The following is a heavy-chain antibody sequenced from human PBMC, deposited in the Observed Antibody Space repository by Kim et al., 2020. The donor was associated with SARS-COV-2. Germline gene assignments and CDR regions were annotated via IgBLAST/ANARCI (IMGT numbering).Heavy chain of an antibody. Sequence: SETLSLTCTVSGDSINSYFWSWIRQPPGKGLEWIAYVYYSGSTTYNPSLQSRVTISVDTSKNQFSLKLSSVTAADTAGYYCSRLRGRKYYFAMDVWGQGTTVTVSS. CDR1: GDSINSYF. CDR3: SRLRGRKYYFAMDV. D-gene: IGHD5-12*01. V-gene: IGHV4-59*13. J-gene: IGHJ6*02. CDR2: VYYSGST.